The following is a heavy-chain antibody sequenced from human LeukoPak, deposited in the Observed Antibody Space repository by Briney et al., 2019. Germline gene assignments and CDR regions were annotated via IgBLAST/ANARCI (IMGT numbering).Heavy chain of an antibody. J-gene: IGHJ5*02. Sequence: GASVKVSCKASGYTFTGYYMHWVRQAPGQGLEWMGWINPNSGGTNCAQKFQGRVTMTRDTSISTAYMELSRLRSDDTAVYYCARDIYCSSTSCGFDPWGQGTLVTVSS. CDR3: ARDIYCSSTSCGFDP. V-gene: IGHV1-2*02. D-gene: IGHD2-2*01. CDR2: INPNSGGT. CDR1: GYTFTGYY.